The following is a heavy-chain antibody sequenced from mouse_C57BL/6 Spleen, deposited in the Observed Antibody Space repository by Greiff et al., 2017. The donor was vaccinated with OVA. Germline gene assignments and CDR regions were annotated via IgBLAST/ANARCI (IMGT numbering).Heavy chain of an antibody. CDR2: IRNKANNHAT. CDR1: GFTFSDAW. CDR3: TRRVLTAYYAMDY. D-gene: IGHD1-2*01. V-gene: IGHV6-6*01. J-gene: IGHJ4*01. Sequence: EVQLQESGGGLVQPGGSMKLSCAASGFTFSDAWMDWVRQSPEKGLEWVAEIRNKANNHATYYAESVKGRFTISRDDSKSSVYLQMNSLRAEDTGIYYCTRRVLTAYYAMDYWGQGTSVTVSS.